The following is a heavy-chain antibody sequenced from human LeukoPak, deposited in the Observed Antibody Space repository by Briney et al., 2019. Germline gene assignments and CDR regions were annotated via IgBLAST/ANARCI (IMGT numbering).Heavy chain of an antibody. D-gene: IGHD2-2*01. CDR2: ISSSSSYI. Sequence: GGSLRLSCAAPGFTFSSYSMNWVRQAPGKGLEWVSPISSSSSYIYYADSVKGRFTISRDNAKNSLYLQMNSLRAEDTAVYYCAMVWGLGYCSSTGCPRWGMDVWGQGTTVTVSS. V-gene: IGHV3-21*01. CDR1: GFTFSSYS. CDR3: AMVWGLGYCSSTGCPRWGMDV. J-gene: IGHJ6*02.